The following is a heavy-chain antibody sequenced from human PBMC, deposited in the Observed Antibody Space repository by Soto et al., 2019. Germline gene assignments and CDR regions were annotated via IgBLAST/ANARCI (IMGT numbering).Heavy chain of an antibody. CDR3: ARSTEEQLVDY. CDR1: GGSISSYY. CDR2: IYYSGST. V-gene: IGHV4-59*08. D-gene: IGHD6-13*01. Sequence: PSETLSLTCTVSGGSISSYYWSWIRQPPGKGLEWIGYIYYSGSTNYNPSLKSRVTISVDTSRNQFSLKLSSVTAADTAVYYCARSTEEQLVDYWGQGTLVTVSS. J-gene: IGHJ4*02.